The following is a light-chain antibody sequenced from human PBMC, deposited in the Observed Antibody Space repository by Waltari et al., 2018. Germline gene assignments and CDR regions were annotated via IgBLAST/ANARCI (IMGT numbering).Light chain of an antibody. CDR2: AAA. CDR3: QQSYSTPRIT. Sequence: DMKMTQSPSSLYASVGDRVTITGRASQSISSNLNCYQQKPGKAPKNLIYAAASLQSGVPSRFSGSGSGTDFTLTISSLQPEDFATYYCQQSYSTPRITFGQGTRLEIK. J-gene: IGKJ5*01. V-gene: IGKV1-39*01. CDR1: QSISSN.